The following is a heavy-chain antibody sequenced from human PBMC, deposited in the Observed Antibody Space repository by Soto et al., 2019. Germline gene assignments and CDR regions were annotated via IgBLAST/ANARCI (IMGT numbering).Heavy chain of an antibody. Sequence: PSQTLSLTCVISGDSVSSNSAAWNWIRQSPSRGLEWLGRTYYRSKWYNDYAVSVKSRITINPDTSKNQFSLQLNSVTPEDTAVYYCARVANAGVSRYCTNGVCYNGMDVWGQGTTVTVSS. V-gene: IGHV6-1*01. J-gene: IGHJ6*02. CDR1: GDSVSSNSAA. D-gene: IGHD2-8*01. CDR3: ARVANAGVSRYCTNGVCYNGMDV. CDR2: TYYRSKWYN.